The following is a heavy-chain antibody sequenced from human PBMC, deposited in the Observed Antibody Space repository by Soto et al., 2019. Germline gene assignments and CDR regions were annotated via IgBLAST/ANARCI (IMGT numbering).Heavy chain of an antibody. CDR1: GYSFTSYW. Sequence: PGESLKISCKGSGYSFTSYWIYWMRQMPGKGLECVGIIYPDDSDIRYSPSFHGHVTTSADRSSSTAFLQWSSLKASDTAIYYCARSLYCIGSSCYLDNGGRGTRVTVSS. CDR3: ARSLYCIGSSCYLDN. D-gene: IGHD2-15*01. J-gene: IGHJ4*02. V-gene: IGHV5-51*01. CDR2: IYPDDSDI.